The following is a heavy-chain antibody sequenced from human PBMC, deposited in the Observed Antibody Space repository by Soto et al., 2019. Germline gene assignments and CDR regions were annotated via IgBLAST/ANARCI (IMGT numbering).Heavy chain of an antibody. CDR1: GYTFVNHG. V-gene: IGHV1-18*01. CDR3: ARHDSGDWHFVFAS. Sequence: QVQVMQSVAKVKEPGASVKVSCKASGYTFVNHGVSWVRQAPGQGLEWMGWIKVSTGITNYAGNFQGRVTMTTDTSTSTVYKELRSLRSAEPAVYFCARHDSGDWHFVFASWGQGTRVTVSS. CDR2: IKVSTGIT. J-gene: IGHJ4*02. D-gene: IGHD6-19*01.